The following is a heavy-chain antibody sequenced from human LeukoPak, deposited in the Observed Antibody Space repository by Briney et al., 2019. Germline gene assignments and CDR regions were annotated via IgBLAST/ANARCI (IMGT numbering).Heavy chain of an antibody. CDR2: IYSGGST. Sequence: GGSLRLSCAASGFTVSTNYMSWVRQAPGKGLEWVSIIYSGGSTYYADSVKGRFTISRDNSKNTLYLQVNSLRAEDTALYYCARWGDGGRSFDYWGQGTLVTVSS. CDR1: GFTVSTNY. CDR3: ARWGDGGRSFDY. J-gene: IGHJ4*02. D-gene: IGHD4-23*01. V-gene: IGHV3-53*01.